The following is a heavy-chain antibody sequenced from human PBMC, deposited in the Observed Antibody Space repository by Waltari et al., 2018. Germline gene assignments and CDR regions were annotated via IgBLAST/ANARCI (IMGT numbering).Heavy chain of an antibody. J-gene: IGHJ4*02. CDR1: GGSISSRSSY. CDR3: ARVRGGITSSVFDY. V-gene: IGHV4-39*07. D-gene: IGHD3-10*01. Sequence: QLQLQESGPGLVKPSETLSLTCTVSGGSISSRSSYWGWIRPPPGKGLDWIGSIYYSGSTYYNPSLKSRVTISVDTSKNQFSLKLSSVTAADTAVYYCARVRGGITSSVFDYWGQGTLVTVSS. CDR2: IYYSGST.